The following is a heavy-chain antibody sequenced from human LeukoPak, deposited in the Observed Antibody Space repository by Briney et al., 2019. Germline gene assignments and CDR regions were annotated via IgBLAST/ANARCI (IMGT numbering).Heavy chain of an antibody. CDR3: ARDQGYSYGFSPPHYYYYGMDV. D-gene: IGHD5-18*01. V-gene: IGHV3-66*01. CDR1: GFTVSSNY. CDR2: IYSGGST. J-gene: IGHJ6*02. Sequence: GGSLRLSCAASGFTVSSNYMSWVRQAPGKGLEWVSVIYSGGSTYYADSVKGRFTISRDNSKNTPYPQMNSLRAEDTAVYYCARDQGYSYGFSPPHYYYYGMDVWGQGTTVTVSS.